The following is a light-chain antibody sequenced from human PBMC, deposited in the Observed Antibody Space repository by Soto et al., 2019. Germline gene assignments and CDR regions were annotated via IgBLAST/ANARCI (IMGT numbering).Light chain of an antibody. V-gene: IGKV1-13*02. Sequence: AIQLPQSPSSLSASVGDRVTITCRASQDIRGALAWYQQKPGKAPKILIYDVSILESGVPSRFSGSSSVTDFTLTISSLQPGDFATAYCQQFNSYPITFGQGTRLESK. CDR1: QDIRGA. J-gene: IGKJ5*01. CDR2: DVS. CDR3: QQFNSYPIT.